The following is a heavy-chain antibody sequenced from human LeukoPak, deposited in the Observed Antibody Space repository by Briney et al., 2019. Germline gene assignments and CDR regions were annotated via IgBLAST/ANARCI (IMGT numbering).Heavy chain of an antibody. CDR1: GFTFSDYY. CDR2: MSSSGSVI. Sequence: PGGSLRLSCSASGFTFSDYYMGWIRQAPGKGLEWVSYMSSSGSVIYYADSVKGRFTISRDNAKNSLYLQMNNLRVEDTAMYYCARSRSGQYWGQGTLVTVSS. CDR3: ARSRSGQY. D-gene: IGHD3-3*01. V-gene: IGHV3-11*01. J-gene: IGHJ4*02.